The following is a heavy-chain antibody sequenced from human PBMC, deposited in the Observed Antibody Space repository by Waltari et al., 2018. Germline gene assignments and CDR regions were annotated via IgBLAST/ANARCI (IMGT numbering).Heavy chain of an antibody. D-gene: IGHD3-3*01. V-gene: IGHV3-33*01. J-gene: IGHJ4*02. CDR3: ARSRIWSGYYSFDY. Sequence: QVQLVESGGGVVQPGRSLRLSCAASGFTFSSYGMHWVRKAPGKGLEWVAVIWYDGSNKYYADSVKGRFTISRDNSKNTLYLRMNSLRAEDTAVYYCARSRIWSGYYSFDYWGQGTLVTVSS. CDR1: GFTFSSYG. CDR2: IWYDGSNK.